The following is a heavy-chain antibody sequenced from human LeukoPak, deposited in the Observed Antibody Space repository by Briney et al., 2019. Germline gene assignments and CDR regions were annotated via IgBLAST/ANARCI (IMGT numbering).Heavy chain of an antibody. CDR1: GGSISNSY. V-gene: IGHV4-59*12. D-gene: IGHD4-17*01. CDR2: IYYSGST. CDR3: TRDTGTTGEVKFDP. Sequence: SETLSLTRTVSGGSISNSYWTWIRQPPGKGLEWIGHIYYSGSTTYNPSLKSRVTMSVDTSKSQFSLNLMSVTAADTAVYYCTRDTGTTGEVKFDPWGQGTLVTVSS. J-gene: IGHJ5*02.